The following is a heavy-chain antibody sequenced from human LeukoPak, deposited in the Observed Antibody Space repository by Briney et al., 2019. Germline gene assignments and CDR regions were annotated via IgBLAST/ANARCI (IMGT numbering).Heavy chain of an antibody. CDR2: INPNSGGT. CDR3: AREYSGYDSDAFDI. V-gene: IGHV1-2*02. CDR1: GYTFTGYY. D-gene: IGHD5-12*01. J-gene: IGHJ3*02. Sequence: ASVTVSCTASGYTFTGYYMHWVRQAPGQGLEWTGWINPNSGGTNYAQKFQGRVTMTRDTSISTAYMELSRLRSDDTAVYYCAREYSGYDSDAFDIWGQGTMVTVSS.